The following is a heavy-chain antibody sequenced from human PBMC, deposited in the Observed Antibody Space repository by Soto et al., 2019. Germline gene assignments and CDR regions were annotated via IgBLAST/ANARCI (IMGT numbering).Heavy chain of an antibody. J-gene: IGHJ4*02. D-gene: IGHD5-12*01. CDR3: ARDPPRYSGYALSGYSSGPAFDY. Sequence: ASVKVSCKASGYTFTSYGISWVRQAPGQGLEWMGWISAYNGNTNYAQKLQGRVTMTTDTSTSTAYMELRSLRSDDTAVYYCARDPPRYSGYALSGYSSGPAFDYWGQGTLFTVSS. CDR2: ISAYNGNT. CDR1: GYTFTSYG. V-gene: IGHV1-18*01.